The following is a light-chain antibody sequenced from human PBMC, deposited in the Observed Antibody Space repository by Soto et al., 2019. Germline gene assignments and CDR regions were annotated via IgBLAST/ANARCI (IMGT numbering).Light chain of an antibody. CDR2: GAS. J-gene: IGKJ5*01. V-gene: IGKV3-20*01. CDR1: QSVSSTY. CDR3: QQYDSSPIT. Sequence: EIVLTQSPGTLSLSPGERATLSCRASQSVSSTYLAWYQQKPGQAPRLLIYGASSRAAGIPDRFSGSGSGTDFTLTISRLEPEDFAMYYCQQYDSSPITFGQGTRLEIK.